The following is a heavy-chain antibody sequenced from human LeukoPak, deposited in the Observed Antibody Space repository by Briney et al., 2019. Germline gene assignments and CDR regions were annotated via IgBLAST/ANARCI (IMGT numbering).Heavy chain of an antibody. D-gene: IGHD3-3*01. CDR2: INPNSGGT. CDR3: ARVRPPGALELDY. CDR1: GYIFTGYY. J-gene: IGHJ4*02. V-gene: IGHV1-2*02. Sequence: ASVKVSCKASGYIFTGYYIHWVRQAPGQGLEWMGLINPNSGGTSSAQKFQGRVAMTRDTSISTAYMELSRLRSDDTAVYYCARVRPPGALELDYWGRGTLVTVSS.